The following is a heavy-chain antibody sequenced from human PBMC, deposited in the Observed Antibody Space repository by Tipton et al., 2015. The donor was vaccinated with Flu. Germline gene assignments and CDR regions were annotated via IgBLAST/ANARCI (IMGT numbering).Heavy chain of an antibody. CDR2: IIPILGIA. J-gene: IGHJ4*02. CDR3: ARGGGGDGYNLVIAVISGFDY. Sequence: QVQLVQSGAEVKKPGSSVKVSCKASGGTFSSYAISWVRQAPGQGLEWMGGIIPILGIANYAQKFQGRVTITADESTSTAYMELSSLRSEDTAVYYCARGGGGDGYNLVIAVISGFDYWGQGTLVTVSS. V-gene: IGHV1-69*01. CDR1: GGTFSSYA. D-gene: IGHD5-24*01.